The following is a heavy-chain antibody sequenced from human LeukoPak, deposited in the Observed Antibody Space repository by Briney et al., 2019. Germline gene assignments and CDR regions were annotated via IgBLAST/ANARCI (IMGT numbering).Heavy chain of an antibody. CDR2: INPNSGGT. Sequence: ASVKVSCKASGYTFTGYYMHWVRQAPGQGLEWMGWINPNSGGTNYAQKLQGRVTMTTDTSTSTAYMELRSLRSDDTAVYYCARESGILTGYYNVIALDYWGQGTLVTVSS. CDR3: ARESGILTGYYNVIALDY. CDR1: GYTFTGYY. D-gene: IGHD3-9*01. V-gene: IGHV1-2*02. J-gene: IGHJ4*02.